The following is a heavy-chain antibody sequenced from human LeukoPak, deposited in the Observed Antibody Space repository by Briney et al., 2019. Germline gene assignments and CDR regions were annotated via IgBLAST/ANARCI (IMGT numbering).Heavy chain of an antibody. CDR3: AREKADILTSYNPWKINYYYMDV. CDR1: GDSISSSSYY. CDR2: IHHTGAT. Sequence: SETLSLTCTVSGDSISSSSYYWGWLRQPPGKGLEWIGEIHHTGATNYNSSLKSRVTMSVDTSKSQFSLRLTSVTAADTAVYFCAREKADILTSYNPWKINYYYMDVWGRGTTVIISS. D-gene: IGHD3-9*01. V-gene: IGHV4-39*07. J-gene: IGHJ6*03.